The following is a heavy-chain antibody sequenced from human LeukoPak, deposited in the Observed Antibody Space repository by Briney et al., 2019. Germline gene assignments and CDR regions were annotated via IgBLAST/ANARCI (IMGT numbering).Heavy chain of an antibody. J-gene: IGHJ4*02. Sequence: PSETLSLTCTVSGGSISSYYWSWIRQPPGKGLEWIGYIYYSGSGSTNYNPSLKSRVTISVDTSKNQFSLKLSSVTAAGTAVYYCARDQGVYSSSWYYWGQGTLVTVSS. V-gene: IGHV4-59*12. CDR3: ARDQGVYSSSWYY. D-gene: IGHD6-13*01. CDR1: GGSISSYY. CDR2: IYYSGSGST.